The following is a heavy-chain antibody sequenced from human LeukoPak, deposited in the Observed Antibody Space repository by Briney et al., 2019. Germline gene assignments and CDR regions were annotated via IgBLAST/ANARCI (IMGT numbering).Heavy chain of an antibody. D-gene: IGHD3-3*01. CDR3: ARLREIPVFGVVTKSTSYFDY. CDR2: IDTDGSNT. Sequence: GGSLRLSCAASGFTFSSYWIHWVRQAPGKGLVWVSRIDTDGSNTNYADSVKGRFTISRDNAQNTVYLQMNSLRSEDTAVYYCARLREIPVFGVVTKSTSYFDYWGQGTLVTVSS. V-gene: IGHV3-74*01. CDR1: GFTFSSYW. J-gene: IGHJ4*02.